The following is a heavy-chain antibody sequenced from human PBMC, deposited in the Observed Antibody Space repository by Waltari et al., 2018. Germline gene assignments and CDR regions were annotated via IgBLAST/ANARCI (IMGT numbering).Heavy chain of an antibody. V-gene: IGHV4-39*02. D-gene: IGHD6-6*01. CDR2: IYYNGNT. J-gene: IGHJ4*02. Sequence: QLQLQASGPGLVKPSETLSLTCAVSGDSISHDNYHWAWVRQPPGKGLEWIGSIYYNGNTYHSPSLKSRVTISVDTSKNQFSLRLSSVTAADTAVYYCTTEYSSSSAYWGQGTLVTVSS. CDR1: GDSISHDNYH. CDR3: TTEYSSSSAY.